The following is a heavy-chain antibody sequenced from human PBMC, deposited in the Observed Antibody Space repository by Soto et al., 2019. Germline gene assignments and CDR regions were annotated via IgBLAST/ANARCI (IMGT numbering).Heavy chain of an antibody. D-gene: IGHD2-15*01. J-gene: IGHJ5*02. Sequence: QVQLVQSGAEVKKPGASVKVSCKTSGYSFTSYYIHWVRQAPGQGLEWLGVITPGGGSTTYAQKFQGRLTVTRDTSASTAFMELSSLRSEDTAVYYCARLLVRFPEMGFDPWGQGTLVTVSS. CDR1: GYSFTSYY. CDR2: ITPGGGST. CDR3: ARLLVRFPEMGFDP. V-gene: IGHV1-46*01.